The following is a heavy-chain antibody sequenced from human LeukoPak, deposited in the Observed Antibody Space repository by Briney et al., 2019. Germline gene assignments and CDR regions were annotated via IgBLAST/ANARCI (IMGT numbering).Heavy chain of an antibody. Sequence: SETLSLTCTVSGDSISSSSYYWGWIRQPPGKGLEWIGSIYYSGSTYYNPSLKSRVTISVDTSKNQFSLKLSSVTAADTAVYYCARGVMAGWFDPWGQGTLVTVSS. J-gene: IGHJ5*02. D-gene: IGHD2-8*01. CDR3: ARGVMAGWFDP. CDR1: GDSISSSSYY. V-gene: IGHV4-39*01. CDR2: IYYSGST.